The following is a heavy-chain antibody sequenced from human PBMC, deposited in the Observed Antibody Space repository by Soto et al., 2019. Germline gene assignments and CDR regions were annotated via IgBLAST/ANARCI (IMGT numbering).Heavy chain of an antibody. CDR3: ARAGSVAGKPAYFQH. Sequence: SETLSLTCTVSGGSVSSGSYYWSWIRQPPGKGLEWIGYIYYSGSTNYNPSLKSRVTISVDTSKNQFSLKLSSVTAADTAVYYCARAGSVAGKPAYFQHWGQGTLVTVSS. D-gene: IGHD6-19*01. CDR2: IYYSGST. CDR1: GGSVSSGSYY. J-gene: IGHJ1*01. V-gene: IGHV4-61*01.